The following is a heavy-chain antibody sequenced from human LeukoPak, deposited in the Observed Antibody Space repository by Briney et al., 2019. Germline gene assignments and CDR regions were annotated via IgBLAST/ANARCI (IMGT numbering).Heavy chain of an antibody. CDR3: ARGGSYYGY. J-gene: IGHJ4*02. V-gene: IGHV3-30-3*01. Sequence: GGSLRLSCAASGFTFGRRGTHWVRQAPGKGLEWVAVISYDGSNKYYADSVKGRFTISRDNSKNTLYLQMNSLRAEDTAVYYCARGGSYYGYWGQGTLVTVSS. CDR2: ISYDGSNK. CDR1: GFTFGRRG. D-gene: IGHD1-26*01.